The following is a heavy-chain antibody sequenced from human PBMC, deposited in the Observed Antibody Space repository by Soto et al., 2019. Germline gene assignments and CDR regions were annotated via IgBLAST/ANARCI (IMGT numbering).Heavy chain of an antibody. CDR1: GFTFSDYY. V-gene: IGHV3-11*01. CDR3: ARDTANYYGSGSYYNVAYYFYY. Sequence: QVQLVESGGGLVKPGGSLRLSCAASGFTFSDYYMSWIRQAPGKGLEWVSYISSSGSTIYYADSVKGRFTISRDNAKNSLYLQMNRLRAEDTAVYYCARDTANYYGSGSYYNVAYYFYYWGQGTLVTVSS. D-gene: IGHD3-10*01. CDR2: ISSSGSTI. J-gene: IGHJ4*02.